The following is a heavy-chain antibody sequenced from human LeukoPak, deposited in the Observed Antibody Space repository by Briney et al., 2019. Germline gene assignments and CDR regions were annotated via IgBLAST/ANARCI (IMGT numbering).Heavy chain of an antibody. J-gene: IGHJ3*02. CDR2: ISYNGST. Sequence: SETLSLTCTVSGGSISSHFWTWIRQPPGKGLEWIGYISYNGSTNYNPSLKSRVTISIDTSRNQFSLRLSSVTAADTAVYYCARDLVTVTKGFDIWGQGTMVSVSS. CDR1: GGSISSHF. D-gene: IGHD4-17*01. CDR3: ARDLVTVTKGFDI. V-gene: IGHV4-59*11.